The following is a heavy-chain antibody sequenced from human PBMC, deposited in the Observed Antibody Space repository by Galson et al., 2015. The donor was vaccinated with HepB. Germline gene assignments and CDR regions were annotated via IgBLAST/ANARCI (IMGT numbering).Heavy chain of an antibody. CDR1: GYTFTSYD. V-gene: IGHV1-8*01. CDR2: MNPNSGNT. CDR3: ATTSSGSCYTAGFSGMDV. D-gene: IGHD2-15*01. Sequence: SVKVSCKASGYTFTSYDINWVRQAPGQGLEWMGWMNPNSGNTGYAQKFQGRVTMTRNTSISTAYMELSSLRSEDTAVYYCATTSSGSCYTAGFSGMDVWGQGSTVTVSS. J-gene: IGHJ6*02.